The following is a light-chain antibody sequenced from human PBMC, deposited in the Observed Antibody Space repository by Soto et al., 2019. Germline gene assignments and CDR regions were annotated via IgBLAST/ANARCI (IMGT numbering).Light chain of an antibody. CDR2: KVS. J-gene: IGKJ1*01. V-gene: IGKV2-30*02. Sequence: EVVMTQSPLSLPVTLGQPASISCRSSQSLVHSNGNTFLTWFQQRPGQSPRRLIYKVSIRDSGDSDRFSGSGSGTDFTLKISRVEAEDVGVYYCMQGTYAPKTFGQGTMVEI. CDR1: QSLVHSNGNTF. CDR3: MQGTYAPKT.